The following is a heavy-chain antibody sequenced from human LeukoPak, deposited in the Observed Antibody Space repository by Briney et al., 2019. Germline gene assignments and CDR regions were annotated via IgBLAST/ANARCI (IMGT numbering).Heavy chain of an antibody. Sequence: GGSLRLSCAASGFTFSSYSMNWVRQAPGKGLEWVSSISSSSSYIYYADSVKGRFTISRDNAKKSLFLQMNSLRAEDTAVYYCAELGITMIGGVWGKGTTVTISS. J-gene: IGHJ6*04. D-gene: IGHD3-10*02. CDR2: ISSSSSYI. CDR3: AELGITMIGGV. V-gene: IGHV3-21*01. CDR1: GFTFSSYS.